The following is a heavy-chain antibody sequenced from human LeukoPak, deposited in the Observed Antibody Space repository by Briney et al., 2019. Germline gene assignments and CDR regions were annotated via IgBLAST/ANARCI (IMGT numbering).Heavy chain of an antibody. CDR3: ARDQRGYSYVDY. D-gene: IGHD5-18*01. J-gene: IGHJ4*02. Sequence: GGSLRLSCAASGFTFSSYWMSWVRQAPGKGLEWVANIKQDGSEKYYVDSARGRFTISRDNAKNSLYLQMNSLRAEDTAVYYCARDQRGYSYVDYWGQGTLVTVSS. V-gene: IGHV3-7*01. CDR1: GFTFSSYW. CDR2: IKQDGSEK.